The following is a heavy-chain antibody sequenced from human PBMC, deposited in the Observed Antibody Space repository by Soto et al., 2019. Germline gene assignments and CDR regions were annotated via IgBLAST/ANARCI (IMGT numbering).Heavy chain of an antibody. Sequence: VGSLRLSCAASGFTVSSYYMSWVRQAPGKGLEWVSVIYSAGSADFADSVKGRFTISRDNSKNTLYLQMSSLRAEDTAVYYCARVPSSSYHYFDYWGQGTLVNVSS. CDR2: IYSAGSA. J-gene: IGHJ4*02. CDR3: ARVPSSSYHYFDY. D-gene: IGHD6-13*01. V-gene: IGHV3-66*01. CDR1: GFTVSSYY.